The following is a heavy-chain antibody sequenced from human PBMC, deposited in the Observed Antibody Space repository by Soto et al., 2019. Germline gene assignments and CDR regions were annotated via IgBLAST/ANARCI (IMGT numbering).Heavy chain of an antibody. CDR2: INPSGGST. D-gene: IGHD5-18*01. CDR1: GYTFTTYY. CDR3: ARRAYNYANMDV. Sequence: QVQLVQSGAEVKKPGASVKVSCETSGYTFTTYYMHWVRRAPGQGLEWMGMINPSGGSTSYAQKFQGRVTMTRDTSTRTIYMELRSLRRDDTAIYYCARRAYNYANMDVWGKGTTATVSS. J-gene: IGHJ6*04. V-gene: IGHV1-46*01.